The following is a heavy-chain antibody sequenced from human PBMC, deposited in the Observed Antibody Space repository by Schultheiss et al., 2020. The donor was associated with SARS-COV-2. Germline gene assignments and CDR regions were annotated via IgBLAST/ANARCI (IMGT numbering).Heavy chain of an antibody. CDR3: AREIDRGATRYFDY. CDR2: INAGNGNT. V-gene: IGHV1-8*01. J-gene: IGHJ4*02. Sequence: ASVKVSCKASGYTFTSYDINWVRQATGQGLEWMGWINAGNGNTNYAQKLQGRVTITRDMSLRTAYMELSSLRSEDTAVYYCAREIDRGATRYFDYWGQGTLVTVSS. D-gene: IGHD1-26*01. CDR1: GYTFTSYD.